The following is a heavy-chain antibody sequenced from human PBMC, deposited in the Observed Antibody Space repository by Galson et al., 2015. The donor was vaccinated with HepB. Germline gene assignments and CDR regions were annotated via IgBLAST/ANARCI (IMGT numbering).Heavy chain of an antibody. CDR3: ARDGVVVPAATKTYYYYGMDV. CDR2: ISSSSSTI. Sequence: SLRLSCAASGFTFSSYSMNWVRQAPGKGLEWVSYISSSSSTIYYADSVKGRFTISRDNAKNSLYLQMNSLRDEDTAVYYCARDGVVVPAATKTYYYYGMDVWGQGTTVTVSS. V-gene: IGHV3-48*02. D-gene: IGHD2-2*01. CDR1: GFTFSSYS. J-gene: IGHJ6*02.